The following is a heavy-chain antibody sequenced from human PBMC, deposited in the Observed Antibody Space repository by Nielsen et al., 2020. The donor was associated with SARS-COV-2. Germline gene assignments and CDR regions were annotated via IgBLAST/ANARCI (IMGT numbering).Heavy chain of an antibody. CDR2: ISYDGSNK. CDR1: GFTFSSYA. D-gene: IGHD6-13*01. CDR3: ARDAYSSSWYFDY. V-gene: IGHV3-30-3*01. J-gene: IGHJ4*02. Sequence: GGSLRLSCAASGFTFSSYAMHWVRQAPGKRLEWVAVISYDGSNKYYADSVKGRFTISRDNSKNTLYLQMNSLRAEDTAVYYCARDAYSSSWYFDYWGQGTLVTVSS.